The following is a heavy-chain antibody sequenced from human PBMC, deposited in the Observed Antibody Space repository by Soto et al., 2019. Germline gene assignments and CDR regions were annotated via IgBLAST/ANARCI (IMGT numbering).Heavy chain of an antibody. Sequence: GGSLRLSCAASGFTFSSYAMHWVRQAPGKGLEWVAVISYDGSNKYYADSVKGRFTISRDNSKNTLYLQMNSLRAEDTAVYYCARVSRTPTGIAVAGNHYWGQGTLVTVSS. J-gene: IGHJ4*02. V-gene: IGHV3-30-3*01. CDR2: ISYDGSNK. D-gene: IGHD6-19*01. CDR3: ARVSRTPTGIAVAGNHY. CDR1: GFTFSSYA.